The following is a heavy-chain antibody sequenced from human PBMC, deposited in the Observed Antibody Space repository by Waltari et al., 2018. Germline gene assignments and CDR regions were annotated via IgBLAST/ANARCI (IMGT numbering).Heavy chain of an antibody. CDR3: ARHPVYWDQGHNYGLDV. CDR2: MSPNDSYT. D-gene: IGHD1-26*01. CDR1: GYNFTTYW. J-gene: IGHJ6*02. V-gene: IGHV5-10-1*03. Sequence: EVQLVQSGAEVKKPGESLRISCKGSGYNFTTYWISWVRQMPGKGLEWMGRMSPNDSYTHSRPSFQGHVTSSGDKSINTAYLQWSRLRASDTAIYYCARHPVYWDQGHNYGLDVWGQGTTVTVS.